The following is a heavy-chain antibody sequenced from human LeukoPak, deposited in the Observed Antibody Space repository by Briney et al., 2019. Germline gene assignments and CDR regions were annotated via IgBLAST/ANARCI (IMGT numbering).Heavy chain of an antibody. J-gene: IGHJ5*02. CDR1: GFTFDDYA. V-gene: IGHV3-9*01. CDR3: AKDFSSSWFGTWFDP. D-gene: IGHD6-13*01. Sequence: SLRLSCTASGFTFDDYAMHWVRQAPGKGLEWVSGISWDGGSIAYADSVKGRFAISRDNAKNSLYLQMNSLRPEDTALYYCAKDFSSSWFGTWFDPWGQGTLVTVSS. CDR2: ISWDGGSI.